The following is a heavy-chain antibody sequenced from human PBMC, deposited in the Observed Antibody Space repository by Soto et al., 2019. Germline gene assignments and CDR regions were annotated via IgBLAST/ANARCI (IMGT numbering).Heavy chain of an antibody. D-gene: IGHD2-21*02. CDR3: ARGAYCGGDCLSFDY. J-gene: IGHJ4*02. V-gene: IGHV4-59*01. Sequence: SETLSLTCTDSGGSISSYYWSWIRQPPGKGLEWIGYIYYSGSTNYNPSLKSRVTISVDTSKNQFSLKLSSVTAADTAVYYCARGAYCGGDCLSFDYWGQGTLVTVSS. CDR1: GGSISSYY. CDR2: IYYSGST.